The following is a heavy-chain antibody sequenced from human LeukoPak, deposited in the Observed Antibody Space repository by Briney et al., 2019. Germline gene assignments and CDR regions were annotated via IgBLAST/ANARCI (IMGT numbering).Heavy chain of an antibody. CDR1: GFTFSNYG. D-gene: IGHD1-26*01. CDR3: ARGQAVGATQEYFDY. CDR2: IWYDGSNS. Sequence: GRSLRLSCAASGFTFSNYGMHWVRQAPGKGQEWVAVIWYDGSNSYYADSVKGRFTISRDNSKNTLYLQTNSLRAEDSAVYYCARGQAVGATQEYFDYWGQGTLVTVSS. V-gene: IGHV3-33*01. J-gene: IGHJ4*02.